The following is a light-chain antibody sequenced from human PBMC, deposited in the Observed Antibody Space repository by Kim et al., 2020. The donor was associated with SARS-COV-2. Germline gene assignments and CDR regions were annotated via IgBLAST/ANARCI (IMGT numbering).Light chain of an antibody. Sequence: DIQMTQSPSSLSASVGDGITITCQASHDINKFLNWYQQKPGKGPKLLIYDASNLETGVPSRFSGSGSGTDFTFSISNLQPEDLATYYCQQYDNFPWTFGRGTQVDIK. J-gene: IGKJ1*01. CDR2: DAS. V-gene: IGKV1-33*01. CDR3: QQYDNFPWT. CDR1: HDINKF.